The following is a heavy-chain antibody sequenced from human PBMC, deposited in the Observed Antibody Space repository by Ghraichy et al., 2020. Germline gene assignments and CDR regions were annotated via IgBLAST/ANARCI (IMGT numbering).Heavy chain of an antibody. CDR1: GGSISSYF. CDR3: ARREAVTGINSADI. CDR2: IYYSGST. Sequence: SETLSLTCTVSGGSISSYFWSWIRQPPGKGLEWIGYIYYSGSTNYNPSLKSRVTISVDTSKNQFSLKLSSVTAADTAVYYCARREAVTGINSADIWGQGTMVTVSS. V-gene: IGHV4-59*08. D-gene: IGHD6-19*01. J-gene: IGHJ3*02.